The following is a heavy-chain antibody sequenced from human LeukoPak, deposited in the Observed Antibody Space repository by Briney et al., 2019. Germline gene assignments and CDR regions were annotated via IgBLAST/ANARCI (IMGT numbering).Heavy chain of an antibody. CDR2: ITNDGST. CDR1: GFTFSTYA. V-gene: IGHV3-23*01. Sequence: GGSLRLSCAASGFTFSTYAMRWVRQAPGKGLEWVSAITNDGSTYYADSVKGRFTISRDNSKSTLYLQMSSLRAEDTALYFCAKPDYSRGNWFDTWGQGTLVTVSS. D-gene: IGHD2-15*01. J-gene: IGHJ5*02. CDR3: AKPDYSRGNWFDT.